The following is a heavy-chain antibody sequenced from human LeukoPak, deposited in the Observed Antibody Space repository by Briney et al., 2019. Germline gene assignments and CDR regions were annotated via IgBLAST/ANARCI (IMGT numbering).Heavy chain of an antibody. D-gene: IGHD3-10*01. Sequence: PSETLSLTCTVSGGSISSYYWSWIRQPPGKGLEWIGYIYYSGSTNYNPSLKSRVTISVDTSKNQFSLKLSSVTAADTAVHYCARAVGATMVRGVRYNWFDPWGQGTLVTVSS. CDR3: ARAVGATMVRGVRYNWFDP. J-gene: IGHJ5*02. CDR2: IYYSGST. CDR1: GGSISSYY. V-gene: IGHV4-59*01.